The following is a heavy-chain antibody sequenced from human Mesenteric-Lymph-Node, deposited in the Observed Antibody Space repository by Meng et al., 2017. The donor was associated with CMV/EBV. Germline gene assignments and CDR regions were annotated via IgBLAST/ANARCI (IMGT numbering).Heavy chain of an antibody. D-gene: IGHD6-6*01. J-gene: IGHJ4*02. CDR1: GFRFSSYW. V-gene: IGHV3-74*01. CDR3: ARDLGSSFGY. Sequence: GESLKISCAASGFRFSSYWMHWVRQAPGKGLVWVSRINSDETRTTYADSVKGRFTISRDNAKNTLYLQMNSLRAEDTAVYYCARDLGSSFGYWGQGTLVTVSS. CDR2: INSDETRT.